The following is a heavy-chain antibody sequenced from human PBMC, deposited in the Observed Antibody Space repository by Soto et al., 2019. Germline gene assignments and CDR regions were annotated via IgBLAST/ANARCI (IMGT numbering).Heavy chain of an antibody. CDR3: TRVSAVDVIAVAVGNY. Sequence: PGGSLRLSCAASGFTFSDHYMDWVRQAPGKGLEWVGRTRNKANSYSTEYAASVKGRFTISRDDSKSIAYLQMNSLKTEDTAVYYCTRVSAVDVIAVAVGNYWGQGTLVTVSS. J-gene: IGHJ4*02. V-gene: IGHV3-72*01. CDR2: TRNKANSYST. CDR1: GFTFSDHY. D-gene: IGHD6-19*01.